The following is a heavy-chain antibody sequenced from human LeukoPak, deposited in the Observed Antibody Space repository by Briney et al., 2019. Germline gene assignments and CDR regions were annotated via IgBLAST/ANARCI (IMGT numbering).Heavy chain of an antibody. CDR2: IHYSRTT. Sequence: PSETLSLTCTVSGGSISSGSHHWGWFRQSPGKGLEWIGSIHYSRTTYHNPSLNSRVTISEVTSKNQFSLQLNSVTAADTAVYYCARHYGPWGQGTLVTVSS. CDR3: ARHYGP. D-gene: IGHD3-10*01. J-gene: IGHJ5*02. CDR1: GGSISSGSHH. V-gene: IGHV4-39*01.